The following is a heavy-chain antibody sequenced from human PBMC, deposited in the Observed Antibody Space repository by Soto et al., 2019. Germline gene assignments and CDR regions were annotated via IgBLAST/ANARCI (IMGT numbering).Heavy chain of an antibody. V-gene: IGHV1-46*01. CDR1: GYTFTSYY. CDR2: INPSGGST. CDR3: AREIEPSFYDFWSGYQLYYYYGMDV. J-gene: IGHJ6*02. D-gene: IGHD3-3*01. Sequence: GASVKVSCEASGYTFTSYYMHWVRQAPGQGLEWMGIINPSGGSTSYAQKFQGRVTMTRDTSTSTVYMELSSLRSEDTAVYYCAREIEPSFYDFWSGYQLYYYYGMDVWGQGTTVTVSS.